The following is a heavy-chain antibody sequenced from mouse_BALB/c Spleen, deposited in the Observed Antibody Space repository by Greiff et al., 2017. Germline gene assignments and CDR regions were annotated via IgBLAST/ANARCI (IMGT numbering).Heavy chain of an antibody. V-gene: IGHV1-80*01. Sequence: QVQLQQSGAELVRPGSSVKISCKASGYAFSSYWMNWVKQRPGQGLEWIGQIYPGDGDTNYNGKFKGKATLTADKSSSTAYMQLSSLTSEDSAVYYCARRDGSSSWYFDGWGAGTTVTVSS. D-gene: IGHD1-1*01. CDR1: GYAFSSYW. CDR2: IYPGDGDT. J-gene: IGHJ1*01. CDR3: ARRDGSSSWYFDG.